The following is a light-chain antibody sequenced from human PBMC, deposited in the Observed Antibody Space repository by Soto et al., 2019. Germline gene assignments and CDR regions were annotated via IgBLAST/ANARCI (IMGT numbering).Light chain of an antibody. Sequence: QPASVSGSPGQSITISCTGTSSDVGGYNYVSWYQQHPGKAPKLMIYEVSYRPSGVSNRFSASKSGNTASLTISGLQAEDEADYYCNSYTSSATLVFGTGTKLTVL. V-gene: IGLV2-14*01. CDR3: NSYTSSATLV. J-gene: IGLJ1*01. CDR2: EVS. CDR1: SSDVGGYNY.